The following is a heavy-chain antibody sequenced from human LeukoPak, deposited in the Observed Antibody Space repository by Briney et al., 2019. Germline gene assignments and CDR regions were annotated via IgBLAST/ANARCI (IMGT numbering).Heavy chain of an antibody. V-gene: IGHV3-23*01. D-gene: IGHD3-10*01. J-gene: IGHJ4*02. CDR2: ISGRGGST. CDR3: AKDPGPYYYGSGSYLGGHGDY. CDR1: GFTFSTYA. Sequence: GGSLRLSCAASGFTFSTYAMSWVRQAPGKGLEWVSAISGRGGSTYYGDAVKGRFTISRDNSKNTLYLQMNSLRAEDTAVYYCAKDPGPYYYGSGSYLGGHGDYWGQGTLVTVSS.